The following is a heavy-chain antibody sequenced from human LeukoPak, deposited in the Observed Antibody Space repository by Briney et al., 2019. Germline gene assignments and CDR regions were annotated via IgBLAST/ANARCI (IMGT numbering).Heavy chain of an antibody. V-gene: IGHV4-4*07. J-gene: IGHJ4*02. Sequence: SETLSLTCTVSGGSISSHYWTWIRQPAGKGLEWIGRIYTTGSTNYNPSFNSRVTMSVDMSKNQFSLKLSSVTAADTAVYYCARHISVAGKAGFDYWGQGTLVTVSS. D-gene: IGHD6-19*01. CDR1: GGSISSHY. CDR3: ARHISVAGKAGFDY. CDR2: IYTTGST.